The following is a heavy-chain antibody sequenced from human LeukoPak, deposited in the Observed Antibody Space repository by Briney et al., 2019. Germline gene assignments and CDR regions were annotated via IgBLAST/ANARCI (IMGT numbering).Heavy chain of an antibody. CDR1: GFTFGSYW. CDR2: IKTDGSET. D-gene: IGHD2-21*01. Sequence: GGSLRLSCAASGFTFGSYWMTWMRQTPGKGLEWVANIKTDGSETYYLDSVKGRFTVSRDNARNSLFLQMNSLRAEDTAVYYCARVEIPWSFDYWGQGTLVTVSS. J-gene: IGHJ4*02. CDR3: ARVEIPWSFDY. V-gene: IGHV3-7*03.